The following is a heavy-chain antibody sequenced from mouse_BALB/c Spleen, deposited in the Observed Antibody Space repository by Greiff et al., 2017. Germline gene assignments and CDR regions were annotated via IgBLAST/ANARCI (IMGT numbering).Heavy chain of an antibody. CDR1: GYTFTNYW. V-gene: IGHV1-63*02. CDR3: ARYDGYYDY. CDR2: IYPGGGYT. J-gene: IGHJ2*01. Sequence: VMLVESGAELVRPGTSVKISCKASGYTFTNYWLGWVKQRPGHGLEWIGDIYPGGGYTNYNEKFKGKATLTADTSSSTAYMQLSSLTSEDSAVYFCARYDGYYDYWGQGTTLTVSS. D-gene: IGHD2-3*01.